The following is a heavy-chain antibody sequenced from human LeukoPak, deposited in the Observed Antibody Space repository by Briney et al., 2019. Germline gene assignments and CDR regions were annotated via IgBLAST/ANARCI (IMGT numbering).Heavy chain of an antibody. V-gene: IGHV5-51*01. Sequence: GESLKISCKASGYRFNNYWIGWVRQMPGKGLEWMGIIYPGDSDTRYSPSFQGQVTISADKSINTAYLQWSSLKASDTAIYYCARRDYDILTGYYNYFDYWGQGTLVTVSS. J-gene: IGHJ4*02. CDR1: GYRFNNYW. CDR2: IYPGDSDT. CDR3: ARRDYDILTGYYNYFDY. D-gene: IGHD3-9*01.